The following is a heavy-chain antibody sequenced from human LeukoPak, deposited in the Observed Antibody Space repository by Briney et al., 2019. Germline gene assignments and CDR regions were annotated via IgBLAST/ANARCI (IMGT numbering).Heavy chain of an antibody. Sequence: PSETLSLTCAVYGGSFSGYYWSWIRQPPGKGLEWIGEINHSGSTNYNPSLKSRVTISVDTSKNQFSLKLSSVTAADTAVYYCARDFHCSSTSCYSIYYYYYMDVWGKGTTVTVSS. CDR1: GGSFSGYY. J-gene: IGHJ6*03. CDR2: INHSGST. CDR3: ARDFHCSSTSCYSIYYYYYMDV. D-gene: IGHD2-2*01. V-gene: IGHV4-34*01.